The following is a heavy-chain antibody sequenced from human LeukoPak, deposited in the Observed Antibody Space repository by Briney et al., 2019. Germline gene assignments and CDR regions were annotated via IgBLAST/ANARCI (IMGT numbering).Heavy chain of an antibody. CDR2: ISSSGSTI. Sequence: GGSLRLSCAASGFTFSDYYMSWIRQAPGKGLEWVSYISSSGSTIYYADSVKGRFTISRDNAKNSLYLQTNSLRAEDTAVYYCARGSIVVVPAAIMEGFDYWGQGTLVTVSS. J-gene: IGHJ4*02. V-gene: IGHV3-11*01. CDR1: GFTFSDYY. D-gene: IGHD2-2*02. CDR3: ARGSIVVVPAAIMEGFDY.